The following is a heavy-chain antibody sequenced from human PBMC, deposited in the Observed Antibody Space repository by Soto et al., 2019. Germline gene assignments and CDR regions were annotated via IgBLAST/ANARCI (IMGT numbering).Heavy chain of an antibody. V-gene: IGHV3-11*06. CDR2: ISSGGTYI. CDR1: GFILRDYY. J-gene: IGHJ6*02. Sequence: GGSLRLSCAASGFILRDYYMTWIRQAPGKGLDYISYISSGGTYISYADSVKGRFTISRDNAKNSLFLQLNSLRAEDTGVYFCARLTVTPNYAMDVWGQGTTVTVSS. D-gene: IGHD4-17*01. CDR3: ARLTVTPNYAMDV.